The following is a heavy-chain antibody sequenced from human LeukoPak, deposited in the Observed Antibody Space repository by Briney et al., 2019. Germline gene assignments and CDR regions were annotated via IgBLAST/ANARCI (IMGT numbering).Heavy chain of an antibody. Sequence: ASVKVSCKASGFTFTTRQGIAWVRQAPGQGPEWMGWIIPILPKTHYPQNFQDRVTITADKSTTTAYMELSSLTSEDTAVYYCARVVRRMATMGYHAMDVWGQGTTVTVS. CDR2: IIPILPKT. J-gene: IGHJ6*02. CDR3: ARVVRRMATMGYHAMDV. CDR1: GFTFTTRQG. D-gene: IGHD5-24*01. V-gene: IGHV1-69*10.